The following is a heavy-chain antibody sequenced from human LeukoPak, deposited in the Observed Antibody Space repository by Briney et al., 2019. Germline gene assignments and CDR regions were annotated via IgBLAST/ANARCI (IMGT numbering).Heavy chain of an antibody. CDR2: INPNSGGT. CDR3: ARGRTTVTTH. V-gene: IGHV1-2*02. Sequence: ASVKVSCKASVYTFTGYYMHWVRQAPGQGLEWMGWINPNSGGTNYAQKFKGRVTRTRDTSISTAYMELSRLRSDDTAVYYCARGRTTVTTHWGQGTLVTVSS. CDR1: VYTFTGYY. D-gene: IGHD4-17*01. J-gene: IGHJ4*02.